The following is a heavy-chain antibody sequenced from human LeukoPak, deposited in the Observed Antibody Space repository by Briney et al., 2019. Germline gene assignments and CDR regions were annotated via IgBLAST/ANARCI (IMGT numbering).Heavy chain of an antibody. CDR3: AKTGGPWE. V-gene: IGHV3-53*01. Sequence: PGGSLRLSCAASGFIVSSNYMTWVRQAPGKGLEWVSVIYSGGSTYYADSVKGRFTISRDNSKNTLFLQMNNLRAEDTAVYYCAKTGGPWEWGQGTLVTVSS. J-gene: IGHJ4*02. D-gene: IGHD7-27*01. CDR1: GFIVSSNY. CDR2: IYSGGST.